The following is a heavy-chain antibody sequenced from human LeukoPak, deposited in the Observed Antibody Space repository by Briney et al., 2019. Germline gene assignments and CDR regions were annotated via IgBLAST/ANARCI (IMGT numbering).Heavy chain of an antibody. J-gene: IGHJ4*02. CDR3: ARAANYYYDSSGYYGY. CDR1: GFTFSDYY. V-gene: IGHV3-11*01. CDR2: ISSSGSTI. Sequence: GGSLRLSGAASGFTFSDYYMSWIRQAPGKGLEWVSYISSSGSTIYYADSVKGRFTISRDNAKNSLYLQMNSLRAEDTAVYYCARAANYYYDSSGYYGYWGQGTLVTVSS. D-gene: IGHD3-22*01.